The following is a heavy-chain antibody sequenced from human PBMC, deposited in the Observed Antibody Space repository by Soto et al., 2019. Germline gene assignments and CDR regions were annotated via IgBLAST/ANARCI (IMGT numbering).Heavy chain of an antibody. CDR2: INPNSGDT. CDR1: GYTFTGYC. D-gene: IGHD1-26*01. CDR3: AKGGAIVAAGTRVYLYNAMDV. V-gene: IGHV1-2*02. Sequence: ASVKVSCKASGYTFTGYCVHWVRQAPGQGLEWMGWINPNSGDTYLAQRFQGRVTMNRDTSIGTAYMELRGLTSDDTAEYYCAKGGAIVAAGTRVYLYNAMDVWGQGTTVTLSS. J-gene: IGHJ6*02.